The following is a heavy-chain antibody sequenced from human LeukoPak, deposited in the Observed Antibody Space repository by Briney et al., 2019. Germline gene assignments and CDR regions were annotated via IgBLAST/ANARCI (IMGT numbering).Heavy chain of an antibody. CDR1: GYTFTSYA. Sequence: ASVKVSCKASGYTFTSYAMNWVRQAPGQGLEWMGWINTNTGNPTYAQGFTGRFVFSLDTSVSTAYLQISSLKAEDTAVYYCARDWVEMATIPNWFDPWGQGTLVTVSS. D-gene: IGHD5-24*01. CDR2: INTNTGNP. V-gene: IGHV7-4-1*02. J-gene: IGHJ5*02. CDR3: ARDWVEMATIPNWFDP.